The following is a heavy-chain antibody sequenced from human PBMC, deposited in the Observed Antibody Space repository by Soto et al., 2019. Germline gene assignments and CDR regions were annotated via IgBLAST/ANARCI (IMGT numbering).Heavy chain of an antibody. D-gene: IGHD6-19*01. J-gene: IGHJ5*01. CDR2: IDNGGTT. V-gene: IGHV3-23*01. CDR1: GFSFSIHD. Sequence: LRLSCAVSGFSFSIHDMTWVRQAPGKGLEWVSTIDNGGTTFYADSVKGRFTISRDNSKNTLYLQMNGLKVEDTAVYYCAKERVGGHHWFDPWGQGALVTVSS. CDR3: AKERVGGHHWFDP.